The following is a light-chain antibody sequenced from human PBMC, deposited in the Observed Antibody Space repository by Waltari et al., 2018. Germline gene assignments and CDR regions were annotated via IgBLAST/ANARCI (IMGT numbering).Light chain of an antibody. CDR3: QVWDSSSDHPV. CDR1: NIGSKS. CDR2: YDS. Sequence: SYVLTQPPSVSVAPGKTARITCGGNNIGSKSVHWYQQKPGQAPVLVIYYDSDRPSGIPERFSVSNSVNTPTLTISRVEAGDEDDYYCQVWDSSSDHPVFGTGTKVTVL. V-gene: IGLV3-21*04. J-gene: IGLJ1*01.